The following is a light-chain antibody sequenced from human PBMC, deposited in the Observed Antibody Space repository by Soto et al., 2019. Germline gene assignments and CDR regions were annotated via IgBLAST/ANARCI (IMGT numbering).Light chain of an antibody. J-gene: IGKJ5*01. CDR3: QHYQVGQPIA. CDR2: GAT. CDR1: QSVGTR. Sequence: IFLTQSRYTLSFSPLERATLSCRASQSVGTRLAWYQHKTGQAPSLLMSGATSRATGIPDRFSGSGSETDFTLTISRLEPEDFALYYCQHYQVGQPIAFGRGTRLEIK. V-gene: IGKV3-20*01.